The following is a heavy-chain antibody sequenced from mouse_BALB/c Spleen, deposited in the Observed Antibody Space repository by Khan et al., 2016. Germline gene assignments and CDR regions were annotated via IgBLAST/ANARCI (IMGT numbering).Heavy chain of an antibody. CDR3: ARYRYYYGISRYFDV. V-gene: IGHV9-3-1*01. Sequence: QIQLVQSGPELKKPGKTVKISCKASGYTFTNYGMNWVKQAPGKGLKWMGWINTYSGESTYADDFKGRFAFSLETSANTAYLQINNLKNEDTATYFSARYRYYYGISRYFDVWGAGTTVTVSS. CDR2: INTYSGES. J-gene: IGHJ1*01. CDR1: GYTFTNYG. D-gene: IGHD1-1*01.